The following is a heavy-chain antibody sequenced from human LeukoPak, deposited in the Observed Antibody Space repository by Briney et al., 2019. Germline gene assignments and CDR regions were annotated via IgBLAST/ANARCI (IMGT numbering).Heavy chain of an antibody. CDR2: INSDGSRT. D-gene: IGHD6-19*01. Sequence: GGSLRLSCAASGFTFSSYEMNWVRQAPGKGLVWVSRINSDGSRTIYADSVKRRFTISRDNAKNTLYLQMNSLRAEDTAVYYCARAPRLVVHYYYYYMDVWGKGTTVTVSS. CDR3: ARAPRLVVHYYYYYMDV. V-gene: IGHV3-74*01. CDR1: GFTFSSYE. J-gene: IGHJ6*03.